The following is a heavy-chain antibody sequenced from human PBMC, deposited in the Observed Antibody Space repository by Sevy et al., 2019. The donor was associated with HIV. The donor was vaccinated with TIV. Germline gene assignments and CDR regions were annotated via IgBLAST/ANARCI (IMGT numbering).Heavy chain of an antibody. V-gene: IGHV3-7*01. D-gene: IGHD3-16*01. J-gene: IGHJ4*02. CDR1: GFTFSANW. Sequence: GESLKISCAASGFTFSANWMNWVRQAPGKGLEWVANIKADGSDKHYVDSVEGRFTISRDNAKNLLFLQMNSLRVEDTAVYYCAHETFRRFESWGQGTLVTVSS. CDR2: IKADGSDK. CDR3: AHETFRRFES.